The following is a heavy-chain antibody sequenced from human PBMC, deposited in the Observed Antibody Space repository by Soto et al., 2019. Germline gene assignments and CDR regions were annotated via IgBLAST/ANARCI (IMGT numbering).Heavy chain of an antibody. D-gene: IGHD4-17*01. V-gene: IGHV3-74*01. J-gene: IGHJ6*03. Sequence: EVQLVESGGGLVQPGGSLRLSCAASGFTFRTFWMHWVRQAPGTGLVWVSRIKSDGRTNYADSVKGRLTISRDNAKNTLSARMGILRVEVTAVYCCTSERTGYYREVWGKGPAVTVS. CDR2: IKSDGRT. CDR1: GFTFRTFW. CDR3: TSERTGYYREV.